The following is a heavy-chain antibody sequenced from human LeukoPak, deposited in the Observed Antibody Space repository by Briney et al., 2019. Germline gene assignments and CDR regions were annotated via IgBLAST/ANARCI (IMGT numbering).Heavy chain of an antibody. V-gene: IGHV3-53*01. CDR1: GFTFSSHA. Sequence: GGSLRLSCAASGFTFSSHAMSWVRQAPGKGLEWVSVIYSGGSTYYADSVKGRFTISRDNSKNTLYLQMNSLRAEDTAVYYCASNTRHYDAFDIWGQGTMVTVSS. CDR3: ASNTRHYDAFDI. CDR2: IYSGGST. J-gene: IGHJ3*02.